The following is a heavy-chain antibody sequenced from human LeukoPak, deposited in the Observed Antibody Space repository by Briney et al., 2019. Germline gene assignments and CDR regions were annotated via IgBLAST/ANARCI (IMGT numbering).Heavy chain of an antibody. V-gene: IGHV1-69*04. CDR3: ARDRYYDSSGYRYYYYGMDV. Sequence: SVKASCKASGGTFSSYAISWVRQAPGQGLEWMGRIIPILGIANYAQKFQGRVTITADKSTSTAYMELSSLRSEDTAVYYCARDRYYDSSGYRYYYYGMDVWGQGTTVTVSS. J-gene: IGHJ6*02. CDR2: IIPILGIA. D-gene: IGHD3-22*01. CDR1: GGTFSSYA.